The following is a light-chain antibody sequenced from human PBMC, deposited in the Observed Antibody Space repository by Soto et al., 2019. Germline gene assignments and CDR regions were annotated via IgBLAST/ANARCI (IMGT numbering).Light chain of an antibody. CDR1: SSDVGSYNL. CDR3: CSYAGSSIL. Sequence: QSALTQPASVPGSPGQSITISCTGTSSDVGSYNLVSWYQQHPGKAPKLMIYEGSKRPSGVSNRFSGSKSGNTASLTISGLQAEDEADYYCCSYAGSSILFGGGTKLTVL. CDR2: EGS. V-gene: IGLV2-23*01. J-gene: IGLJ2*01.